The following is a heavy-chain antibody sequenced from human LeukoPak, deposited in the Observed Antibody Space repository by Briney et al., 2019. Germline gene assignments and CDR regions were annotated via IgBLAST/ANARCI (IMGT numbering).Heavy chain of an antibody. CDR3: ASNSGSYYRPYYFDY. Sequence: GGSLRLSCAASGFTVSSNYMSWVRQAPGKGLEWVSVIYSGGSTYYADSVKGRFTISRDNSKNTLYLQMNSLRAEDTAVYYCASNSGSYYRPYYFDYWGQGTLVTVSS. CDR2: IYSGGST. D-gene: IGHD1-26*01. V-gene: IGHV3-66*01. CDR1: GFTVSSNY. J-gene: IGHJ4*02.